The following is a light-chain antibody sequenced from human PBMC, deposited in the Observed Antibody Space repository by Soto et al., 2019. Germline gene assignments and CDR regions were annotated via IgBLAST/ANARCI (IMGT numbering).Light chain of an antibody. CDR3: QQFGSSPIT. CDR2: GAS. Sequence: EIVLTQSPGTLALCPDKRASVSCRSSQSVSRNYLTWYQQKPGQAPRLLIFGASSRATGIPDRISGSGSGTDFTLTISRLEPEDFAVYYCQQFGSSPITFGQGTRLEIK. CDR1: QSVSRNY. V-gene: IGKV3-20*01. J-gene: IGKJ5*01.